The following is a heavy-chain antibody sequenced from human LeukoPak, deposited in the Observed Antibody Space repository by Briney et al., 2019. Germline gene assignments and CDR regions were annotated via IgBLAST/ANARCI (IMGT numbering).Heavy chain of an antibody. CDR3: ARDLSSWAMVRGLSNWFHP. Sequence: PGGSLRLSCAASGFSFSSYGMHWVRQAPGKGLEWVAVIWYDGSNEYYGDSVKGRFTISRDNSKNTLYLQMDGLRAEDTAVYYCARDLSSWAMVRGLSNWFHPWGQGTLVTVSS. V-gene: IGHV3-33*01. J-gene: IGHJ5*02. D-gene: IGHD3-10*01. CDR2: IWYDGSNE. CDR1: GFSFSSYG.